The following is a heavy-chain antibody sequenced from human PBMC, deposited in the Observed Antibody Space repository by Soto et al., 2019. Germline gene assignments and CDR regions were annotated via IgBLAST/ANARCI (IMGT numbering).Heavy chain of an antibody. CDR3: AKNGRHDHDYYYYDMDV. V-gene: IGHV3-30*18. Sequence: QVQLVESGGGVVQPGRSLRLSCVASGFIFSTYGMHWVRQAPGKGLESVAIISYDGSKKYYADSVKGRITISRDNSKNXXYLQMNRLRTEDTAVYYCAKNGRHDHDYYYYDMDVWGQGTTVTVSS. CDR2: ISYDGSKK. D-gene: IGHD1-1*01. CDR1: GFIFSTYG. J-gene: IGHJ6*02.